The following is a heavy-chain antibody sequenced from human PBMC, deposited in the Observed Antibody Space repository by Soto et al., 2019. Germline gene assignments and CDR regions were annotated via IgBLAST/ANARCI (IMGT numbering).Heavy chain of an antibody. D-gene: IGHD2-2*01. CDR1: GFTFSNAW. CDR2: IKSKTDGGTT. V-gene: IGHV3-15*01. CDR3: TTEDCSSTSCYRGYYYYYMDV. J-gene: IGHJ6*03. Sequence: EVQLVESGGGLVKPGGSLRLSCAASGFTFSNAWMSWVRQAPGKGLEWVGRIKSKTDGGTTDYAAPVKGRFTISRDESKNTLYLQMNSLKTEDTAVYYCTTEDCSSTSCYRGYYYYYMDVWGKGTTVTVSS.